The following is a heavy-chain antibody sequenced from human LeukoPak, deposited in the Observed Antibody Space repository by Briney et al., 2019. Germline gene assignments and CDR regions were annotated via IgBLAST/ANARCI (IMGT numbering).Heavy chain of an antibody. CDR2: IYYSGST. D-gene: IGHD3-10*01. Sequence: TSETLSLTCTVSGGSISSSSYYWGWIRQPPGKGLEWIGSIYYSGSTYYNPSLKSRVTISVDRSKNQFSLKLSSVTAADTAVYYCASSPTLWFGESPIYYFDYWGQGTLVTVSS. CDR3: ASSPTLWFGESPIYYFDY. CDR1: GGSISSSSYY. V-gene: IGHV4-39*07. J-gene: IGHJ4*02.